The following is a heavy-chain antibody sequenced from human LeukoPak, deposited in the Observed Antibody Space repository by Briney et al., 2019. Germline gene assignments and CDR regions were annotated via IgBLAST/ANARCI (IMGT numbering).Heavy chain of an antibody. D-gene: IGHD5-18*01. CDR3: ARDRGYSYGDPKGGFDY. CDR2: ISYVGSNQ. CDR1: GFPFSGYA. Sequence: PGKSLRLSCSASGFPFSGYAVHWVRQAPGKGLQWVAVISYVGSNQYYADSVKGRFTLSRDNSKNTLYLQMNSLRAEDTAVYYCARDRGYSYGDPKGGFDYWGQGTLGTVSS. V-gene: IGHV3-30-3*01. J-gene: IGHJ4*02.